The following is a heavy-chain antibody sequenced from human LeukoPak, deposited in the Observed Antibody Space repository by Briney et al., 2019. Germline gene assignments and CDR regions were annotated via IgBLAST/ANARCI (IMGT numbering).Heavy chain of an antibody. CDR3: ARERHASYDY. Sequence: SETLSLTCTVSGVSVDNGAYHWSWIRQHPGKGLEWIGSIYYSGSTSYNPSLKSRVAISVDTSKNQFSLRLSSVTAADTAVYYCARERHASYDYWGQGTLVTVSS. D-gene: IGHD3-16*01. V-gene: IGHV4-31*03. CDR2: IYYSGST. J-gene: IGHJ4*02. CDR1: GVSVDNGAYH.